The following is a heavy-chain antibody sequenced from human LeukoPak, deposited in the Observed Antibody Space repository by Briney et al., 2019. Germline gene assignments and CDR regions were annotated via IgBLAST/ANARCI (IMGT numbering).Heavy chain of an antibody. J-gene: IGHJ6*03. CDR2: IYYSGST. CDR3: ARLPRGDYYYYYMDV. D-gene: IGHD1-26*01. V-gene: IGHV4-39*01. Sequence: WVRQAPGKGLEWIGSIYYSGSTYYNPSLKSRVTISVDTSKNQFSLKLSSVTAADTAVYYCARLPRGDYYYYYMDVWGKGTTVTISS.